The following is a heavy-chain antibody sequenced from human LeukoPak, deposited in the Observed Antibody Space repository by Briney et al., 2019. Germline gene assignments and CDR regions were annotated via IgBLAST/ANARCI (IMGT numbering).Heavy chain of an antibody. Sequence: GASVKVSCKASGYTFTSYGISWVRQAPGQGLEWMGWISAYSDNTNYAQNLQGRVTMTTDTSTSTAYMELRSLRSDDTAVYYCAFAYYYEGGAFDIWGQGTLVTVSS. CDR2: ISAYSDNT. CDR1: GYTFTSYG. J-gene: IGHJ3*02. CDR3: AFAYYYEGGAFDI. D-gene: IGHD3-22*01. V-gene: IGHV1-18*01.